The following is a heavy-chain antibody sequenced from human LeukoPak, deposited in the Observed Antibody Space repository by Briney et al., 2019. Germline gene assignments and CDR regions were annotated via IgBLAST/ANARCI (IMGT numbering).Heavy chain of an antibody. CDR1: GYTFTGYY. D-gene: IGHD6-19*01. Sequence: ASVKVSCKASGYTFTGYYMHWVRQAPGQGLEWMGRINPNSGGTNYAQKFQGRVTMTRDTSISAAYMELSRLRSDDTAVYYCARAINPGIAVAGLLDPWGQGTLVTVSS. CDR3: ARAINPGIAVAGLLDP. CDR2: INPNSGGT. V-gene: IGHV1-2*06. J-gene: IGHJ5*02.